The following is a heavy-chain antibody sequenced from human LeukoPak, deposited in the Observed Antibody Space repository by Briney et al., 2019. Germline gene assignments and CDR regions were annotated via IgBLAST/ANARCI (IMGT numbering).Heavy chain of an antibody. Sequence: PRGSLRLSCAPSLFTLSSYAMSCGPPAPGRGLWRVSAITGSGGSTSTYYADSVKGRFTISSDNSKNTLYLQMNSLRAEDTAVYYCAKHRVVRGVITDYYFDYWGQGTLVTVSS. CDR1: LFTLSSYA. V-gene: IGHV3-23*01. D-gene: IGHD3-10*01. J-gene: IGHJ4*02. CDR3: AKHRVVRGVITDYYFDY. CDR2: ITGSGGSTST.